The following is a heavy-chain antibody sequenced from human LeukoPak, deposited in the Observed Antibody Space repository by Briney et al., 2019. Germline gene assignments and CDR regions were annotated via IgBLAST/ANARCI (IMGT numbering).Heavy chain of an antibody. CDR2: IHSGGTT. D-gene: IGHD5-12*01. CDR3: ARDSDSGYGPFAS. J-gene: IGHJ4*02. CDR1: GLTVSNNY. V-gene: IGHV3-53*01. Sequence: QAGGSLRLSCAASGLTVSNNYMSWVRQAPGKGLEWVSVIHSGGTTNYADSVQGRFTISRDNSKTTVYLHMNSLRAEDTAVYYCARDSDSGYGPFASWGQGTLVTVSS.